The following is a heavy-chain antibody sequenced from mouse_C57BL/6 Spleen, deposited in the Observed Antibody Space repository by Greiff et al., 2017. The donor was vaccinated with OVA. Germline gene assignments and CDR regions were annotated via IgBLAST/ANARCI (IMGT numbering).Heavy chain of an antibody. CDR1: GYSITSGYY. D-gene: IGHD2-4*01. CDR2: ISYDGSN. J-gene: IGHJ4*01. Sequence: DVQLQESGPGLVKPSQSLSLTCSVTGYSITSGYYWNWIRQFPGNKLEWMGYISYDGSNNYNPSLKNRISITRDTSKNQFFLKLNSVTTEDTATYYCARGAYYDYSYYAMDYWGQGTSVTVSS. CDR3: ARGAYYDYSYYAMDY. V-gene: IGHV3-6*01.